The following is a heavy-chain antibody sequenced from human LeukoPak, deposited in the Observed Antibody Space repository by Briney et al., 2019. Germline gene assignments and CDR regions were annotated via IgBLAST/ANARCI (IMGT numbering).Heavy chain of an antibody. CDR3: ARGKYSYAYFGAYYFDY. V-gene: IGHV4-34*01. D-gene: IGHD5-18*01. CDR2: INHSGST. Sequence: SETLSLTCAVYGGSFSGYYWSWIRQPPGKGLEWIGEINHSGSTNYNPSLKSRVTISVDTSKNQFSLKLSSVTAADTAVYYCARGKYSYAYFGAYYFDYWGQGTLVTVSS. J-gene: IGHJ4*02. CDR1: GGSFSGYY.